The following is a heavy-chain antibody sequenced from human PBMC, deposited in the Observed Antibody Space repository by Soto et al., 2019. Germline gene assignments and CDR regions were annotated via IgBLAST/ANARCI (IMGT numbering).Heavy chain of an antibody. Sequence: GASVKVSCKSSGYSLTSYGISWVRQAPGQGLEWMGWISGHDGNTKYTQKLQGRVTVTTDTSTSTAYMDLRSLRSDDTAVYYCAREYCSSASCYGPDFWGQGTLVNVSS. D-gene: IGHD2-2*01. J-gene: IGHJ4*02. CDR1: GYSLTSYG. CDR2: ISGHDGNT. CDR3: AREYCSSASCYGPDF. V-gene: IGHV1-18*01.